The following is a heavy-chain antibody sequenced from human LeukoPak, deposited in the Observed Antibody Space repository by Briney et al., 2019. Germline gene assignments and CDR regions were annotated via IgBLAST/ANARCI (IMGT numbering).Heavy chain of an antibody. Sequence: QSGGSLRLSCAASGFTFSSYAMSWVRQAPGKGLEWVSAISGSGGSTYYADPVKGRFTISRDNSKNTLYLQMNSLRAEDTAVYYCAKSGVPGRGAARRTYYYYMDVWGKGTTVTVSS. CDR2: ISGSGGST. D-gene: IGHD6-6*01. CDR3: AKSGVPGRGAARRTYYYYMDV. V-gene: IGHV3-23*01. J-gene: IGHJ6*03. CDR1: GFTFSSYA.